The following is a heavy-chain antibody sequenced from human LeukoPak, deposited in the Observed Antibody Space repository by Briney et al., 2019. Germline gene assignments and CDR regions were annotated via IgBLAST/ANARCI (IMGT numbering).Heavy chain of an antibody. Sequence: GGSLRLSCAASEFTFSNYWMSWVRQAPGKGLEWVANIKQDGSEKYYVDSVKGRFTISRDNAKNSLSLQTNSLRAEDTAVYYCARGHSSIVVVVAAIYGMDVWGQGTTVTVSS. V-gene: IGHV3-7*01. CDR3: ARGHSSIVVVVAAIYGMDV. CDR2: IKQDGSEK. J-gene: IGHJ6*02. CDR1: EFTFSNYW. D-gene: IGHD2-15*01.